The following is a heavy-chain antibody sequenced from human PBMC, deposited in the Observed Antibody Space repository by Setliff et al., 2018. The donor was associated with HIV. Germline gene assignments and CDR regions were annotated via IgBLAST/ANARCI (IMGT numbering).Heavy chain of an antibody. CDR1: GYSCTTYS. V-gene: IGHV7-4-1*02. Sequence: ASVKVSCKASGYSCTTYSLDWVRQVPGQGVEWMGWISSNTGNPTYAQDFTGRFVFTLDTSVNTAYLQITTLKAEDSAVYYCARANIYSDAFDIWGQGTMVTVSS. CDR2: ISSNTGNP. CDR3: ARANIYSDAFDI. J-gene: IGHJ3*02. D-gene: IGHD2-21*01.